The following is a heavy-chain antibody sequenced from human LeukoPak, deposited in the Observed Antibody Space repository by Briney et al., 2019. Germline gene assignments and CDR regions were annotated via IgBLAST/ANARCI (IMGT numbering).Heavy chain of an antibody. J-gene: IGHJ4*02. D-gene: IGHD5-18*01. V-gene: IGHV4-39*01. CDR3: ARQVTFGYAYAYYFDY. CDR2: IHNSEST. Sequence: SETLSLTCTVSGGSISGSSYYWGWIRQPPGKGLEWIGNIHNSESTYYNPSLKSRVTISVDTSKNQFSLKLSSVTAADTAVYYCARQVTFGYAYAYYFDYWGQGSLVTVSS. CDR1: GGSISGSSYY.